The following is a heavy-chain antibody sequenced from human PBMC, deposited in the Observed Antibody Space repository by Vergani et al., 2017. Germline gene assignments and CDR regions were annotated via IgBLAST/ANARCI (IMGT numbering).Heavy chain of an antibody. D-gene: IGHD3-10*01. Sequence: QVQLVQSGAEVKKPGASVKVSCKASGFTFTNYYIHWVRQAPGQGLEWVGIINTSDGGSRYGQKFQGRVSMTRDASTSTVYMELSIVRPDYTALYYCTSGDMVRVVDFDYWGQGTLVTVSS. V-gene: IGHV1-46*03. J-gene: IGHJ4*02. CDR3: TSGDMVRVVDFDY. CDR2: INTSDGGS. CDR1: GFTFTNYY.